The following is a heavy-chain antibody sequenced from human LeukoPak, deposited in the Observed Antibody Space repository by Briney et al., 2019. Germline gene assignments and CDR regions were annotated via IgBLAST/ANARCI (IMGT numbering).Heavy chain of an antibody. CDR1: GYSFTSFW. CDR2: IYPSDSNT. D-gene: IGHD2-8*01. Sequence: GESLKISCKGSGYSFTSFWIGWVRQMPGKGLEWMGIIYPSDSNTRYSPSFQGQVTISADKSINTAYLKWNSLKASDTAMYYCLHCNNGVCQQNVWGQGTMVTVSS. J-gene: IGHJ3*01. V-gene: IGHV5-51*01. CDR3: LHCNNGVCQQNV.